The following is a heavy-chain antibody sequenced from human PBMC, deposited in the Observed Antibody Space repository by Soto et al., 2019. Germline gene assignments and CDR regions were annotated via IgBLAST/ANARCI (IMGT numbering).Heavy chain of an antibody. V-gene: IGHV1-2*04. CDR2: INPNSGGT. CDR3: ARGTRPYCSSTSCYVGDFDY. CDR1: GYTFTVYY. J-gene: IGHJ4*02. D-gene: IGHD2-2*01. Sequence: VSVKVSCKASGYTFTVYYMHWARQAPGQGIEWMGWINPNSGGTNYAQKFQGWVTMTRDTSISTAYMELSRLRSDDTAVYYCARGTRPYCSSTSCYVGDFDYWGQGTLVTVSS.